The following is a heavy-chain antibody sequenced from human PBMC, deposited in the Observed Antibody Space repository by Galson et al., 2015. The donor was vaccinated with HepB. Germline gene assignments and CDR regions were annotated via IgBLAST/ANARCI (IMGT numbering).Heavy chain of an antibody. J-gene: IGHJ4*02. D-gene: IGHD1-26*01. CDR1: GFTFSSYA. V-gene: IGHV3-30-3*01. CDR2: ISYDGSNK. CDR3: ARDQVDYIDY. Sequence: SLRLSCAASGFTFSSYAMHWVRQAPGKGLEWVAVISYDGSNKYYADSVKGRFTISRDNSKNTLYLQMNSLRAEDTAVYYCARDQVDYIDYWGQGTLVTVSS.